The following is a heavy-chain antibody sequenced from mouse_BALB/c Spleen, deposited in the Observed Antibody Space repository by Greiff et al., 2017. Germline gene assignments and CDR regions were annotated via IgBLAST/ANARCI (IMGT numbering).Heavy chain of an antibody. V-gene: IGHV6-6*02. CDR2: IRLKSNNYAT. Sequence: EVKVEESGGGLVQPGGSMKLSCVASGFTFSNYWMNWVRQSPEKGLEWVAEIRLKSNNYATHYAESVKGRFTISRDDSKSSVYLQMNNLRAEDTGIYYCTSTMITGAWFAYWGQGTLVTVSA. J-gene: IGHJ3*01. D-gene: IGHD2-4*01. CDR3: TSTMITGAWFAY. CDR1: GFTFSNYW.